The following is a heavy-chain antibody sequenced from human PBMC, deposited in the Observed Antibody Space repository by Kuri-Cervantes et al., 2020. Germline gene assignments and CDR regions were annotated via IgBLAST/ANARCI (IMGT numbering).Heavy chain of an antibody. CDR3: ARERPYGTDY. D-gene: IGHD4-17*01. Sequence: SLKISCAASGFTFDDYAMHWVRQAPGKGLEWVSGISWNSGSIGYADSVKGRFTISRDNAKNSLYLQMNSLRVEDTAVYYCARERPYGTDYWGQGTLVTVSS. V-gene: IGHV3-9*01. CDR2: ISWNSGSI. CDR1: GFTFDDYA. J-gene: IGHJ4*02.